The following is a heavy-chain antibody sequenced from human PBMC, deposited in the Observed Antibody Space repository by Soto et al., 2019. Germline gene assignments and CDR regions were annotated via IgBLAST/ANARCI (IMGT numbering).Heavy chain of an antibody. CDR2: IIPIFGTA. CDR3: ASIAYSSSWSHKEYCYYCMEV. V-gene: IGHV1-69*06. D-gene: IGHD6-13*01. Sequence: PVKVSCKASGGTCSSYAISWVRQAPGQGLEWMGGIIPIFGTANYAQKFQGRVTITADKSTSTAYMELSSLRSEDTAVYSCASIAYSSSWSHKEYCYYCMEVWGQGTT. J-gene: IGHJ6*02. CDR1: GGTCSSYA.